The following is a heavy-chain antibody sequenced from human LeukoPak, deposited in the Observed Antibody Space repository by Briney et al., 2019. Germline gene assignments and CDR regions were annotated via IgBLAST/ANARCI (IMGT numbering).Heavy chain of an antibody. CDR2: INTKTGNP. V-gene: IGHV7-4-1*02. CDR3: ASGLRDFWSGYPDAFDI. Sequence: ASVKVSCKASGYTFTKFAMNWVRQAPGQGLEWLGWINTKTGNPTYAQGFTGRFVFSLDTSVSTAYLQISSLKAEDTGVYYCASGLRDFWSGYPDAFDIWGQGTMVTVSS. J-gene: IGHJ3*02. D-gene: IGHD3-3*01. CDR1: GYTFTKFA.